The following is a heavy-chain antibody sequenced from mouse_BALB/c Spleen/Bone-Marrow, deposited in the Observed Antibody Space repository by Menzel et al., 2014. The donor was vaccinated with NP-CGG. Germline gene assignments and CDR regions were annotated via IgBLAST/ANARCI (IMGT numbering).Heavy chain of an antibody. CDR1: GYTFTSYV. CDR3: ARGSWVNYFDY. Sequence: EVQLQQSGPELVKPGASVKMSCKASGYTFTSYVMHWVKQKPGQGLEWIGYINPYNDGTKYNEKFKGKATLTSDRSSSTAYMELSSLTSEDSAVYYCARGSWVNYFDYWGQGTTLTVSS. V-gene: IGHV1-14*01. CDR2: INPYNDGT. J-gene: IGHJ2*01. D-gene: IGHD2-1*01.